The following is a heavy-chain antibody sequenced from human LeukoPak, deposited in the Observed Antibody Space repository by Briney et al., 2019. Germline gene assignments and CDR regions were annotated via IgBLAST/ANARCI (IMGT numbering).Heavy chain of an antibody. V-gene: IGHV4-34*01. Sequence: SETLSLTCAVYGGSFSGYYWSWIRQPPGKGLEWIGEINHSGSTNYNPSLKSRVTISVDTSKNQFSLKLSSVTAADTAVYYCARVPNIAAAGTHAFDIWGQGTMVTVSS. D-gene: IGHD6-13*01. CDR1: GGSFSGYY. J-gene: IGHJ3*02. CDR2: INHSGST. CDR3: ARVPNIAAAGTHAFDI.